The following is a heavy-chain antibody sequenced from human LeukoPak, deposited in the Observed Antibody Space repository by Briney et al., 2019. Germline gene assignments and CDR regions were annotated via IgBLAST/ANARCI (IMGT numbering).Heavy chain of an antibody. D-gene: IGHD1-26*01. V-gene: IGHV4-61*08. J-gene: IGHJ4*02. CDR1: GGSVGSGGHF. CDR3: ARTKSQSGSYRYYFDS. Sequence: SETPSLTCAVSGGSVGSGGHFWSWIRQPPGKGLEWIGYIYSTGSTNYNPSLKSRITMSVDTSKNQFSLKLSSVIAADTAVYYCARTKSQSGSYRYYFDSWGQGTLVTVSS. CDR2: IYSTGST.